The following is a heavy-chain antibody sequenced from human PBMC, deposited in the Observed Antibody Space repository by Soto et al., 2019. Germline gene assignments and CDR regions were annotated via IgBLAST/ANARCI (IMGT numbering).Heavy chain of an antibody. CDR3: ARGVGSGSYYNQYNWFDP. J-gene: IGHJ5*02. V-gene: IGHV1-18*01. D-gene: IGHD3-10*01. Sequence: ASVKVSCKASGYTFTNYGISWVRQAPGQGLEWMGWISAYNGNTNHAQKLQGRVTMTTDTSTSTAYMELRSLRSDDTAVYYCARGVGSGSYYNQYNWFDPWGQGTLLTVSS. CDR2: ISAYNGNT. CDR1: GYTFTNYG.